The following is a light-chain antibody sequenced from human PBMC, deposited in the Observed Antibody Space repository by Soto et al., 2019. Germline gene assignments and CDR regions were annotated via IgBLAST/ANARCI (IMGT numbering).Light chain of an antibody. V-gene: IGKV3-15*01. J-gene: IGKJ2*01. Sequence: EIVMTQSPATLSVSPGERATLSCRASQSVSSNLAWYQQNPGQAPRLLSYGASNRATGIPARFSSSGSGTEFTLSISSLQSEDFAVYYCQQYNNWPPITFDQGTKLEIK. CDR3: QQYNNWPPIT. CDR2: GAS. CDR1: QSVSSN.